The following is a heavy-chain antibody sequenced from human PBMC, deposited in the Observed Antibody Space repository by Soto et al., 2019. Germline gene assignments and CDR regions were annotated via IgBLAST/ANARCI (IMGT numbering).Heavy chain of an antibody. Sequence: SETLSLTCAVSGGSISSSNWWSWVCQPPGKGLEWIGEIYHSGSTNYNPSLKSRVTISVDKSKNQFSLKLSSVTAADTAVYYCARGKAATNRLYYFDYWGQGTLVTVSS. CDR3: ARGKAATNRLYYFDY. V-gene: IGHV4-4*02. CDR2: IYHSGST. D-gene: IGHD6-6*01. J-gene: IGHJ4*02. CDR1: GGSISSSNW.